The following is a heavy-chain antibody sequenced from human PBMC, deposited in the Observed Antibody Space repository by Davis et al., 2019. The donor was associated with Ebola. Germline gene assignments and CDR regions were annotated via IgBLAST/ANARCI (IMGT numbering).Heavy chain of an antibody. D-gene: IGHD3-22*01. J-gene: IGHJ4*02. Sequence: SVLVTCKASGGTFSSYANSWVRQAPGQGLEWMGRIIPILGIANYAQKFQGRVTITADKSTSTAYMELSSLRSEDTAVYYCASRREKYYDSRELWGQGTLVTVSS. CDR2: IIPILGIA. CDR1: GGTFSSYA. V-gene: IGHV1-69*04. CDR3: ASRREKYYDSREL.